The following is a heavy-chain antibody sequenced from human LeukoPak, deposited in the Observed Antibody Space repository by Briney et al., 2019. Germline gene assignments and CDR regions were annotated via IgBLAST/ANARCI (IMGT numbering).Heavy chain of an antibody. D-gene: IGHD3-16*01. CDR1: GGSFSGYY. V-gene: IGHV4-34*01. CDR2: INHSGST. CDR3: ARGRVVFRP. Sequence: SETLSLTCAVYGGSFSGYYWSWIRQPPGKGLECMGEINHSGSTNYNPPLKSRVNIPVDTSKTQLSLKLSSVTDADTAVYYCARGRVVFRPWGQGTPVTVSS. J-gene: IGHJ5*02.